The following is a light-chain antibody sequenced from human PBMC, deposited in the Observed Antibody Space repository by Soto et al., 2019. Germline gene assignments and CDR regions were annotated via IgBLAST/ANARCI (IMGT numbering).Light chain of an antibody. CDR2: GAS. CDR1: QSVSSSY. Sequence: EIVLTQSPGTLSLSPGERATLLCRASQSVSSSYLAWYQQKPGQAPRLLIYGASSRATGIPGSFSGSGFGADFTPTISRLEPEDFGVYYCQQYGSSTWTFGQGTKVDIK. V-gene: IGKV3-20*01. J-gene: IGKJ1*01. CDR3: QQYGSSTWT.